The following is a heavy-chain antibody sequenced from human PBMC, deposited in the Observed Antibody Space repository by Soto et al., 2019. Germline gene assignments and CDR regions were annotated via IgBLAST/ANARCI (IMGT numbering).Heavy chain of an antibody. D-gene: IGHD1-1*01. Sequence: QVQLVQSGAEVKKPGASVKVSCRASGYIFTNHAVHWVRQAPGQRLEWMGWINAGNGNTKYSQRFQGRVTITRDTSESTAYMELSSLRSEDTAVYYCVRGGNNSGDLYGDLHHFDYWGQGTLVTVSS. CDR1: GYIFTNHA. V-gene: IGHV1-3*01. CDR3: VRGGNNSGDLYGDLHHFDY. J-gene: IGHJ4*02. CDR2: INAGNGNT.